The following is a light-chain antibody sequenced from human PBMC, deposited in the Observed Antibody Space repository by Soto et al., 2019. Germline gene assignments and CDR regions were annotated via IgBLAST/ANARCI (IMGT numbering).Light chain of an antibody. CDR3: QQYNSYSRT. CDR1: QSISSW. V-gene: IGKV1-5*03. CDR2: KAS. Sequence: DIQMTQSPSTLSASVGDRVTITCRASQSISSWLAWYQHKPGKAPNLLIYKASNLHSGVPSRFSGSGSGTEFTLTISSLQPDDFATYYCQQYNSYSRTFGQGTKVEIK. J-gene: IGKJ1*01.